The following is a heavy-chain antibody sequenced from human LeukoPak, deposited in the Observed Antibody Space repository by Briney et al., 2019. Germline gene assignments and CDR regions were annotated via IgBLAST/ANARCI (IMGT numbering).Heavy chain of an antibody. CDR2: ISSSGSTI. V-gene: IGHV3-11*04. Sequence: GGSLRLSCAASGFTLSDYYMSWIRQAPGKGLEWVSYISSSGSTIYYADSVKGRFTISRDNAKNSLYLQMNSLRAEDTAVYYCARGRFRYSSSWGIDYWGQGTLVTVSS. CDR1: GFTLSDYY. D-gene: IGHD6-13*01. CDR3: ARGRFRYSSSWGIDY. J-gene: IGHJ4*02.